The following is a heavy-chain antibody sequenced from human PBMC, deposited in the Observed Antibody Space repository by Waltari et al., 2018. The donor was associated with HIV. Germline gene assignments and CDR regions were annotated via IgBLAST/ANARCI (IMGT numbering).Heavy chain of an antibody. J-gene: IGHJ6*02. CDR1: GGSFSDDY. V-gene: IGHV4-34*01. D-gene: IGHD3-10*01. CDR3: ARTYWGLHYGSGFYGMDV. CDR2: INQYGYT. Sequence: QVQLQQWGAGLLKPSETLSLTCAVYGGSFSDDYWSWIRQPPGKGLEWIGEINQYGYTNYNPSLKSRVTISVDTSKNQFSLKLTSLSDADTAVYYCARTYWGLHYGSGFYGMDVWGQGTTVTVSS.